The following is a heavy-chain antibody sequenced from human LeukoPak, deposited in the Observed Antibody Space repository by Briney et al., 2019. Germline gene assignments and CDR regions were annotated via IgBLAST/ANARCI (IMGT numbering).Heavy chain of an antibody. CDR1: GGSISSSTFY. J-gene: IGHJ5*02. CDR3: ARSMISMLKVNWFDP. CDR2: IYYSGST. D-gene: IGHD3-16*01. Sequence: SETLSLTCSISGGSISSSTFYWGWIRQPPGKGLEWIGTIYYSGSTYYNPSLKSRVTISLDTSKNQFSPKLNSVTAADTAVYFCARSMISMLKVNWFDPWGQGTLVTVSS. V-gene: IGHV4-39*07.